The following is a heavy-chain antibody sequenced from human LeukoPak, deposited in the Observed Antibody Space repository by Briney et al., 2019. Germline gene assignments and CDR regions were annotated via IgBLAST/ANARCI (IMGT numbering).Heavy chain of an antibody. CDR1: GFTFSSYW. D-gene: IGHD6-19*01. J-gene: IGHJ4*02. V-gene: IGHV3-7*01. CDR3: ARCRLQWLVRCYFDY. Sequence: GGSLRLSCAASGFTFSSYWMSWVRQAPGKGLEWVANTKQDGSEKYYVDSVKGRFTISRDNAKNSLYLQMNSLRAEDTAVYYCARCRLQWLVRCYFDYWGQGTLVTVSS. CDR2: TKQDGSEK.